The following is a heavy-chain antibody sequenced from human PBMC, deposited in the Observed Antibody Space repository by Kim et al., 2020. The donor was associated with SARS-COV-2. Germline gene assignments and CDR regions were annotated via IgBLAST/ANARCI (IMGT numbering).Heavy chain of an antibody. CDR2: ISSSGSTI. V-gene: IGHV3-48*03. J-gene: IGHJ3*02. Sequence: GGSLRLSCAASGFTFSSYEMNWVRQAPGKGLEWVSYISSSGSTIYYADSVKGRFTISRDNAKNSLYLQMNSLRAEDTAVYYCARYPSAITIFGVANDAFDIWGQGTMVTVSS. CDR1: GFTFSSYE. D-gene: IGHD3-3*01. CDR3: ARYPSAITIFGVANDAFDI.